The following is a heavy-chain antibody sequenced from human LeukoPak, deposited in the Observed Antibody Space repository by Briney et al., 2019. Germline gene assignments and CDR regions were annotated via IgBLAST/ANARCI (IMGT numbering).Heavy chain of an antibody. J-gene: IGHJ5*02. CDR3: ARGCSSTSCRGFDP. CDR1: GGSISSYY. CDR2: IYTSGST. Sequence: PSETLSLTCTVSGGSISSYYWSWIRQPAGKELEWIGRIYTSGSTNYNPSLKSRVTISVDKSKNQFSLKLSSVTAADTAVYYCARGCSSTSCRGFDPWGQGTLVTVSS. V-gene: IGHV4-4*07. D-gene: IGHD2-2*01.